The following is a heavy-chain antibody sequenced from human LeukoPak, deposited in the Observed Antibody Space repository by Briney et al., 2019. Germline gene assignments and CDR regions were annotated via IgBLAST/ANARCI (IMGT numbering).Heavy chain of an antibody. Sequence: SETLSLTCTVSGGSISTYYWVWIRQRPGKGLEWIGYISHSGSTNYNLSLKSRVTISADTSKNQFSLKLSSVTAADTAVYYCARALHWFDPWGQGTLVTVSS. CDR2: ISHSGST. J-gene: IGHJ5*02. CDR3: ARALHWFDP. CDR1: GGSISTYY. V-gene: IGHV4-59*01.